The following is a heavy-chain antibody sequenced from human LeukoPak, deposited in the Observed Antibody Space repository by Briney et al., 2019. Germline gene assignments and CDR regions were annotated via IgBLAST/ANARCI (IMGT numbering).Heavy chain of an antibody. V-gene: IGHV3-21*01. J-gene: IGHJ6*03. D-gene: IGHD2-21*02. CDR3: ARGTTALMDV. CDR1: GFPFSSYS. Sequence: PGGSLRLSCAASGFPFSSYSMNWVRQAPGKGLEWVSSISSGTSFIYYADSVKGRFTISRDNAKNSLYLQMNSLRAEDTAVDYCARGTTALMDVWGKGTTVTVSS. CDR2: ISSGTSFI.